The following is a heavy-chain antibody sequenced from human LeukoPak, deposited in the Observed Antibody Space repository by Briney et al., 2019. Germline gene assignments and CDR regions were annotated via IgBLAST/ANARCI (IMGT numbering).Heavy chain of an antibody. CDR2: IYYSGST. Sequence: SETLSLTCTVSGGSLSSYYWSWLRQPPGKGLEWIGYIYYSGSTNYNPSLKSRVTISVDTSKNQFSLKLNSVTAADTAVYYCARVDYYLYYFDYWGQGTLVTVSS. D-gene: IGHD2-21*02. CDR3: ARVDYYLYYFDY. V-gene: IGHV4-59*12. CDR1: GGSLSSYY. J-gene: IGHJ4*02.